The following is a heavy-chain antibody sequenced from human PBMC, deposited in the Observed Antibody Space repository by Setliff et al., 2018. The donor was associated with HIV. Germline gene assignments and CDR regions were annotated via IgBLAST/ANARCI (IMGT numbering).Heavy chain of an antibody. CDR1: GFTFTNYY. CDR3: ARVRAGCVGCGRGAYYFDL. Sequence: AASVKVSCKASGFTFTNYYVHWVRQAPGQGLEWMGMIIPSGGSTAYAEKFLGRVTLTRDTSTSTVYMDLQMNSLTAEDTAVYYCARVRAGCVGCGRGAYYFDLWGQGTLVTVSS. J-gene: IGHJ4*02. CDR2: IIPSGGST. D-gene: IGHD2-15*01. V-gene: IGHV1-46*01.